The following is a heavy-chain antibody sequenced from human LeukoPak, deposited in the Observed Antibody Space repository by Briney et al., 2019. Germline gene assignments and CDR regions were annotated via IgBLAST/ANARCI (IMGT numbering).Heavy chain of an antibody. J-gene: IGHJ4*02. Sequence: PGGSLRLSCAASGFTFSSYAMRWVRQAPGKGLEWVSAISGSGGNTYYANSVKGRFTISRDNSRDTLYLQMNSLRAEDTAVYYCAKGYYDYVWGSYYFDYWGQGTLVTVSS. CDR3: AKGYYDYVWGSYYFDY. V-gene: IGHV3-23*01. D-gene: IGHD3-16*01. CDR1: GFTFSSYA. CDR2: ISGSGGNT.